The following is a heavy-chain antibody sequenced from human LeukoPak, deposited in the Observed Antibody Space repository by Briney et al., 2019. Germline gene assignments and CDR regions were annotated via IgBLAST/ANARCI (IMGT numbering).Heavy chain of an antibody. CDR3: ATESPRNCSSTSCPSWGSDYYYGMDV. CDR1: GYTLTELS. D-gene: IGHD2-2*01. Sequence: VASVKVSCKVSGYTLTELSMHWVRQAPGKGLEWMGGFDPEDGETIYAQKFQGRVTMTEDTSTDTAYMELSSLRSEDTDVYYCATESPRNCSSTSCPSWGSDYYYGMDVWGKGTTVTVSS. J-gene: IGHJ6*04. V-gene: IGHV1-24*01. CDR2: FDPEDGET.